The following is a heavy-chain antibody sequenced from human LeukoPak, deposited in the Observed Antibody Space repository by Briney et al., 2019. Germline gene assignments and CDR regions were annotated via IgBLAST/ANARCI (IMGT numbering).Heavy chain of an antibody. J-gene: IGHJ4*02. Sequence: PGGSLRLSCAASGFTFSSYSMHWVRQSPGKGLEWGSSISSSSSYIYYTDSLKGRFTISRDNAKKSLYLQMNSLRAEDTAVYFCAREGLYNYGYVYGYWGQGTLVTVSS. CDR1: GFTFSSYS. CDR2: ISSSSSYI. CDR3: AREGLYNYGYVYGY. V-gene: IGHV3-21*01. D-gene: IGHD5-18*01.